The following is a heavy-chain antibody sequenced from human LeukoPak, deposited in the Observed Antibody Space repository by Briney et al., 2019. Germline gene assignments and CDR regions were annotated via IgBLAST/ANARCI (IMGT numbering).Heavy chain of an antibody. Sequence: SETLPLTCTVSGGSISSSSYYWGWIRQPPGKGLEWIGSIYYSGSTYYNPSLKSRVTISVDTSKNQFSLKLSSVTAADTAVYYCASRAVAGTSDYWGQGTLVTVSS. V-gene: IGHV4-39*01. CDR2: IYYSGST. CDR3: ASRAVAGTSDY. J-gene: IGHJ4*02. CDR1: GGSISSSSYY. D-gene: IGHD6-19*01.